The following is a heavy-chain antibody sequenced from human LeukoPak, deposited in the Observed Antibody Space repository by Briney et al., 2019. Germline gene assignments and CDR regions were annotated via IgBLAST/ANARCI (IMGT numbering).Heavy chain of an antibody. CDR1: GFTFSSYS. J-gene: IGHJ4*02. V-gene: IGHV3-21*01. D-gene: IGHD2-21*02. Sequence: GGSLRLSCAASGFTFSSYSMNWVRQAPGKGLEWVSSISSSSSYIYYADSVKGRFTISRDNAKNSLYLQMNSLRAEDTTVYYCARDAIVVVTAPDSWGQGTLVTVSS. CDR2: ISSSSSYI. CDR3: ARDAIVVVTAPDS.